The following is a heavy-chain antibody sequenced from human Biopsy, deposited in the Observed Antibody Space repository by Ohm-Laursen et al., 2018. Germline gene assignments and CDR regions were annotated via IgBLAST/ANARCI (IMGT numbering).Heavy chain of an antibody. J-gene: IGHJ4*02. CDR2: IIPIFGTA. D-gene: IGHD1-26*01. CDR3: ARDALGGGSYRFFY. V-gene: IGHV1-69*01. Sequence: SSVKVSCKASGGTFTNYAISWVRQAPGQGLEWMGGIIPIFGTASYAQKFQGRVTITADESTSTACMELSSLRSDDTAVYYCARDALGGGSYRFFYWGQGSLVTVSS. CDR1: GGTFTNYA.